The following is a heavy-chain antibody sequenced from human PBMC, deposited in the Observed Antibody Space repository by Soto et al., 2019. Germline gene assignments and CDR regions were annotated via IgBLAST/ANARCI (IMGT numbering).Heavy chain of an antibody. CDR1: GFSLSTSGVG. D-gene: IGHD2-15*01. CDR2: IYWDDDK. CDR3: AYRPSYCSCGNCYSGFDY. V-gene: IGHV2-5*02. Sequence: QITLKESGPTLVKPTQTLTLTCTFSGFSLSTSGVGVGWIRQPPGKALEWLALIYWDDDKRYTPSLKSRLTXXKXXSKNQVVLTMTNMDPVDTATYSFAYRPSYCSCGNCYSGFDYWGQGTLVTVSS. J-gene: IGHJ4*02.